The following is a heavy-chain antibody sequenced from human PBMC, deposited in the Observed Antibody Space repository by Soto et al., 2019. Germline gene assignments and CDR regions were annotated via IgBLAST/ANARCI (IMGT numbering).Heavy chain of an antibody. Sequence: GGSLRLSCAASGFTFSSYGMHWVRQAPGKGLEWVAVISYDGSNKYYADSVKGRFTISRDNSKNTLYLQMNSLRAEDTAVYYCAKEPCGDYPPKPAEYFQHWGQGTLVTVSS. CDR1: GFTFSSYG. V-gene: IGHV3-30*18. CDR3: AKEPCGDYPPKPAEYFQH. J-gene: IGHJ1*01. CDR2: ISYDGSNK. D-gene: IGHD4-17*01.